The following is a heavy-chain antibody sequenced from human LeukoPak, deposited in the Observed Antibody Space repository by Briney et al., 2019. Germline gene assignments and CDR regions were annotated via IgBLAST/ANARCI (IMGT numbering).Heavy chain of an antibody. D-gene: IGHD3-16*01. CDR3: ARARGGTTSPYFDY. CDR2: INPNSGGT. J-gene: IGHJ4*02. CDR1: GYTFTSYD. V-gene: IGHV1-2*02. Sequence: ASVKVSCKASGYTFTSYDINWVRQATGQGLEWMGWINPNSGGTNYAQKFQGRVTMTRDTSISTAYMELSRLRSDDTAVYYCARARGGTTSPYFDYWGQGTLVTVSS.